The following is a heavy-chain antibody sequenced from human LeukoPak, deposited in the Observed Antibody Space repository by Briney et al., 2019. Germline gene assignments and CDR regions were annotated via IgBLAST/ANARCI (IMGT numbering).Heavy chain of an antibody. D-gene: IGHD3-9*01. J-gene: IGHJ4*02. CDR2: ISSSSSTI. Sequence: PGGSLRLSCAASGFTFSSYSMNWVRQAPGKGLEWVSCISSSSSTIYYADSVKGRFTISRDNAKNSLYLQMNSLRAEDTAVYYCATLYDILTGYYRSLFDYWGQGILVTVSS. CDR3: ATLYDILTGYYRSLFDY. V-gene: IGHV3-48*01. CDR1: GFTFSSYS.